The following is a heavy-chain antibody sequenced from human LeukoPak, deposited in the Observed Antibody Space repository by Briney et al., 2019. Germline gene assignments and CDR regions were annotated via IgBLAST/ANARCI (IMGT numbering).Heavy chain of an antibody. J-gene: IGHJ4*02. CDR1: GFTFSSYV. V-gene: IGHV3-30*04. Sequence: GGSLTLSCAAAGFTFSSYVMHWVSQAPGKGLEWVAVISNDGSHRYYADSVKGRFTISRDNSKNTLYLQMNSLRAEDTAVYYCARDRIRAVAGSGYFDYWGQGTLVTVSS. CDR2: ISNDGSHR. CDR3: ARDRIRAVAGSGYFDY. D-gene: IGHD6-19*01.